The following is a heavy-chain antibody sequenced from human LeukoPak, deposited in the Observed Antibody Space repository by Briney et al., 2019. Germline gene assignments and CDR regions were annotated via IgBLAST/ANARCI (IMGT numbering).Heavy chain of an antibody. D-gene: IGHD1-26*01. CDR3: ATDILGTRAFDY. J-gene: IGHJ4*02. Sequence: PSETLSLTCTVSGGSISSSSYYWGWIRQPPGKGLEWVSHISGSGISTYYADSVKGRFTISRDNSKNTLYLQMNSLKTEDTAVYYCATDILGTRAFDYWGQGTLVTVPS. CDR2: ISGSGIST. CDR1: GGSISSSSYY. V-gene: IGHV3-23*01.